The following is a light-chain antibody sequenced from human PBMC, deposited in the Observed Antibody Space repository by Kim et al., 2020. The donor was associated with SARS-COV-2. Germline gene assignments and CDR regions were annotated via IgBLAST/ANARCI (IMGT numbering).Light chain of an antibody. J-gene: IGKJ1*01. CDR2: GTS. CDR3: QQYGSSPGWT. Sequence: SPGRKATLSCRTSQIVDRRYLAWYQQKPGQAPRLLIYGTSTRATGIPDRFSGGGSGTDFTLTINRLEPDDFAMYYCQQYGSSPGWTFGQGTKVDI. V-gene: IGKV3-20*01. CDR1: QIVDRRY.